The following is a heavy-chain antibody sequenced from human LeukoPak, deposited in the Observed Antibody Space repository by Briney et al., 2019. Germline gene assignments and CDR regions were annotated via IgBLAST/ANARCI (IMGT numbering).Heavy chain of an antibody. CDR2: ISYDGSDK. Sequence: GGSLRLSCAASGFTFSNYAMHWVRQAPGKGLEWVAVISYDGSDKYYADSVKGRFTISRDNSKNTLYLQMNSLRPEDTAVYYCARDWGRRYSSGWYGDFDYWGQGTLVTVSS. CDR3: ARDWGRRYSSGWYGDFDY. D-gene: IGHD6-19*01. V-gene: IGHV3-30-3*01. J-gene: IGHJ4*02. CDR1: GFTFSNYA.